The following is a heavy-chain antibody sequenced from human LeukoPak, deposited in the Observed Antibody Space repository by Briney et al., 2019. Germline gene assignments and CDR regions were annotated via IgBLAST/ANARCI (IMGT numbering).Heavy chain of an antibody. V-gene: IGHV3-21*01. Sequence: GGSLRLSCAASGFTFSSYSMNWVRQAPGKGLEWVSSISSSSSYIYYADSVKGRFTISRDNVKNSLYLQMNSLRAEDTAVYYCTNQIAPRQETCWGQGTLVTVSS. J-gene: IGHJ4*02. CDR1: GFTFSSYS. D-gene: IGHD6-13*01. CDR2: ISSSSSYI. CDR3: TNQIAPRQETC.